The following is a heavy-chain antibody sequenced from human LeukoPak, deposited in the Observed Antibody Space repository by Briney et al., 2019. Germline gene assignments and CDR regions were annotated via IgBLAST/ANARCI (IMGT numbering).Heavy chain of an antibody. CDR1: GYSFTSYW. Sequence: GETLKISCKGSGYSFTSYWIGWVRQMPGKGLEWMGIIHPGDSDTRYSPSFQGQVTISADKSISTAYLQWSSLKASDTAMYYCATSTYDSSGYYYDRGDYWGQGTLVTVSS. V-gene: IGHV5-51*01. J-gene: IGHJ4*02. D-gene: IGHD3-22*01. CDR2: IHPGDSDT. CDR3: ATSTYDSSGYYYDRGDY.